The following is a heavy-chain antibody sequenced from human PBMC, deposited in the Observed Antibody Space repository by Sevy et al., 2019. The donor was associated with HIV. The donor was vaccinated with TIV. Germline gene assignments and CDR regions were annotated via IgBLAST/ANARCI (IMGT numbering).Heavy chain of an antibody. Sequence: ASVKVSCKASGYTFTGYYIHWVRQAPGQGLEWMGWINPNSGATNYAQKFQGSVTMTRDTSISTAYMELSRLRSDDTAVYYCARGRRYISNWYTYYYGMDVWGQGTTVTVSS. J-gene: IGHJ6*02. CDR2: INPNSGAT. D-gene: IGHD6-13*01. CDR1: GYTFTGYY. CDR3: ARGRRYISNWYTYYYGMDV. V-gene: IGHV1-2*04.